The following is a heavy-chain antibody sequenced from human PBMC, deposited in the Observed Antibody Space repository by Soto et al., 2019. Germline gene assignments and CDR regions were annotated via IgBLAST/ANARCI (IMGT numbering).Heavy chain of an antibody. Sequence: RLSCAASGFTFSSYTMHWVRQAPGRGLEWVAVISQDGGIQHYADSVKGRFTISRDNSESTLYLQMNGLSSEDTAVYYCVTSELSFAYWGQGSLVTVSS. D-gene: IGHD1-26*01. CDR2: ISQDGGIQ. J-gene: IGHJ4*02. CDR3: VTSELSFAY. V-gene: IGHV3-30-3*01. CDR1: GFTFSSYT.